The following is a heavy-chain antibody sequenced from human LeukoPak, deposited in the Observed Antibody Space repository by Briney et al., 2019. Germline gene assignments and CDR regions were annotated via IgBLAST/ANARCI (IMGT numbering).Heavy chain of an antibody. D-gene: IGHD5-18*01. CDR3: ARDPGYSYGFDC. V-gene: IGHV3-23*01. CDR1: GFTFSSYG. J-gene: IGHJ4*02. CDR2: ISGSGGST. Sequence: GGSLRLSCAASGFTFSSYGMSWVRQAPGKGLEWVSAISGSGGSTYYADSVKGRFTISRDNSKNTLYLQMNSLRAEDTAVYYCARDPGYSYGFDCWGQGTLVSVSS.